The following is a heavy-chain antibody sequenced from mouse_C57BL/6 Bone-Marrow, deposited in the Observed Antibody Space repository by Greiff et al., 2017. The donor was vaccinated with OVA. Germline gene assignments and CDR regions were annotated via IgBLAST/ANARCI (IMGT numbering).Heavy chain of an antibody. CDR1: GYAFRSYW. Sequence: VQLVASGAELVKPGASVKISCKASGYAFRSYWMNWVKQRPGKGLEWIGQIYPGYGDSNYNGQFKGQATLTADKSPRTAYMQLSRLTSEDSEVYFCARGDYDGAAWCAYWGQGTLVTVSA. D-gene: IGHD2-4*01. J-gene: IGHJ3*01. CDR2: IYPGYGDS. V-gene: IGHV1-80*01. CDR3: ARGDYDGAAWCAY.